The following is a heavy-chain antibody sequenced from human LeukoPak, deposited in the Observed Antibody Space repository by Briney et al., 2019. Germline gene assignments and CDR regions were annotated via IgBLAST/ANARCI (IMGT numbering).Heavy chain of an antibody. CDR3: ARGRDRQDIVVVVAATNFDY. D-gene: IGHD2-15*01. CDR2: INHSGST. CDR1: GGSFSGYY. V-gene: IGHV4-34*01. Sequence: PSETLSLTCAVYGGSFSGYYWSWIRQPPGKGLEWIGEINHSGSTNYNPSLKSRVIISVDTSKNQFSLKLSSVTAADTAVYYCARGRDRQDIVVVVAATNFDYWGQGTLVTVSS. J-gene: IGHJ4*02.